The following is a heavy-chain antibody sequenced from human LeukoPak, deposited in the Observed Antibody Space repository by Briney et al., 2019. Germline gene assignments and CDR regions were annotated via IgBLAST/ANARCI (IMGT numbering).Heavy chain of an antibody. D-gene: IGHD2-15*01. CDR2: VYYSGST. CDR3: ARLGWWDS. Sequence: ASETLSLTCTVSRDSVSNDKFFWGWIRQPPGEGLEWIGSVYYSGSTYYNLSLNSRVTISVDTSKNQFSLKLSSVTAADTAVYYCARLGWWDSWGQGTLVTVSS. J-gene: IGHJ4*02. V-gene: IGHV4-39*01. CDR1: RDSVSNDKFF.